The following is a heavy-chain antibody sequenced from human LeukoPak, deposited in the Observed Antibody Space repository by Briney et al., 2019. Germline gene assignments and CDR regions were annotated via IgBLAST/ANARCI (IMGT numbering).Heavy chain of an antibody. CDR1: GFTFSTFA. J-gene: IGHJ4*02. D-gene: IGHD6-19*01. Sequence: GGSLRLSCAASGFTFSTFAMIWVRQPPGKGLEWVSSIFPSGGEIHYADSVRGRFTISRDNSKSTLSLQMNSLRAEDTAVYYCAKGAVAGFKYYFDYWGQGTLVTVSS. CDR2: IFPSGGEI. V-gene: IGHV3-23*01. CDR3: AKGAVAGFKYYFDY.